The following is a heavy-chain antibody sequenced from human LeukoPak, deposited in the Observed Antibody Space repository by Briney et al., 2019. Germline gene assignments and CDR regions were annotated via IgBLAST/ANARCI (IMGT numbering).Heavy chain of an antibody. D-gene: IGHD3-10*01. CDR2: TYYTWST. CDR1: GASISSYY. V-gene: IGHV4-59*08. J-gene: IGHJ4*02. Sequence: PSETLSLTCTVSGASISSYYWSWIRQPPGKGLEWIGYTYYTWSTNYNPSLKSRVTISVDTSKNQFSLKLTSVTAADTAVYYCARQEYYGSGDHWGQGTLVTVSP. CDR3: ARQEYYGSGDH.